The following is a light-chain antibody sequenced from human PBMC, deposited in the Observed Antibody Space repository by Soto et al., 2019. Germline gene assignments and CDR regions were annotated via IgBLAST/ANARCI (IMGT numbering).Light chain of an antibody. CDR3: QYYYTYPWT. Sequence: AIRMTQSPSSLSASTGDRVTITCRASQDIRDYLVWYQQKPGKAPKVLIHAASTLQGGVSSRFSGSRSGTDFTLTINSLQPEDFATYYCQYYYTYPWTFGQGTKVEV. J-gene: IGKJ1*01. CDR2: AAS. V-gene: IGKV1-8*01. CDR1: QDIRDY.